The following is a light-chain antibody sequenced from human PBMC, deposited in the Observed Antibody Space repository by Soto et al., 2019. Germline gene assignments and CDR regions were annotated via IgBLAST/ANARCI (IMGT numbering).Light chain of an antibody. J-gene: IGKJ4*02. CDR3: QQYNNWPLT. V-gene: IGKV3-15*01. Sequence: EIVMTQSPATLSVSPGERATLSCRASQSVSSNLAWYQQKPGQAPRLLIYGAYTRDTGIPARISGNRSGKKFTLTIISLQSEDFAVYYCQQYNNWPLTFGGGTKVDIK. CDR1: QSVSSN. CDR2: GAY.